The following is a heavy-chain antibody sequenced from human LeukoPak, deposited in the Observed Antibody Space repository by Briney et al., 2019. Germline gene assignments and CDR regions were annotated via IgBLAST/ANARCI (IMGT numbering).Heavy chain of an antibody. J-gene: IGHJ6*03. CDR1: GGSFSGYY. CDR3: ARDRGGSFLSYYYYYMDV. V-gene: IGHV4-4*07. CDR2: IYTSGST. Sequence: SETLSLTCAVYGGSFSGYYWSWIRQPAGKGLEWIGRIYTSGSTNYNPSLKSRVTMSVDTSKNQFSLKLSSVTAADTAVYYCARDRGGSFLSYYYYYMDVWGKGTTVTVSS. D-gene: IGHD2-21*01.